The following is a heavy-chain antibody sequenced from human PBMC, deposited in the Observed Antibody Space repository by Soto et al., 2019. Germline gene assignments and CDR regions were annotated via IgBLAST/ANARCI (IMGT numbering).Heavy chain of an antibody. CDR1: GGTFSSNA. D-gene: IGHD3-3*01. Sequence: QFQLVQSGAEVKKPGSSVKVSCKAFGGTFSSNAITWVRQAPGQGLEWMGGIIPMFGSSTYAQKFQGSLTITADASTSTAYMELSSLSSEDTDGYYCAVEKQKTNYYYYAMDVWGQGTTVTVSS. V-gene: IGHV1-69*12. CDR2: IIPMFGSS. CDR3: AVEKQKTNYYYYAMDV. J-gene: IGHJ6*02.